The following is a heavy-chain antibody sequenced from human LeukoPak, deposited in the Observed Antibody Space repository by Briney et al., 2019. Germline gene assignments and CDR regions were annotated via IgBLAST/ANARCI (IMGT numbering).Heavy chain of an antibody. J-gene: IGHJ4*02. CDR3: VREASGGYFDY. CDR2: ISPSNGNT. V-gene: IGHV1-46*01. CDR1: LYTFSTYH. D-gene: IGHD4-23*01. Sequence: SVKVSCAASLYTFSTYHMNSVRQAPGQGLEWMGTISPSNGNTNYAQTFRGRVTMTRDTSTSTGYMELTRLTSEDTAVYYCVREASGGYFDYWGEGSQVTVPS.